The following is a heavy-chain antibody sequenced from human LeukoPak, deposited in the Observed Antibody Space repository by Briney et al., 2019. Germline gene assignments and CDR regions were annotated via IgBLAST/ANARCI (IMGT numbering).Heavy chain of an antibody. CDR1: GFTFSSYA. Sequence: GGSLRLSCAASGFTFSSYAMGWVRQAPGKGLEWVSAISGSGGSTYYADSVKGRFTISRDNSKNTLYLQMNSLRAEDTAVYYCAKDSEWELRSCFDYWGQGTLVTVSS. CDR2: ISGSGGST. D-gene: IGHD1-26*01. V-gene: IGHV3-23*01. CDR3: AKDSEWELRSCFDY. J-gene: IGHJ4*02.